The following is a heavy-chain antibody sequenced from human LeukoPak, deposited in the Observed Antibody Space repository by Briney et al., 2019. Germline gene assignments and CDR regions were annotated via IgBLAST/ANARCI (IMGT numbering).Heavy chain of an antibody. CDR2: IYTSGST. CDR1: GGSISSYY. V-gene: IGHV4-4*07. D-gene: IGHD3-10*01. J-gene: IGHJ4*02. CDR3: ARGIPLSGFMVRGVRYYFDY. Sequence: SETLSLTCTVSGGSISSYYWSWIRQPAGKGLEWIGRIYTSGSTNYNPSLKSRVTMSVDTSKNQFSLKLSSVTAADTAVYYCARGIPLSGFMVRGVRYYFDYWGQGTLVTVSS.